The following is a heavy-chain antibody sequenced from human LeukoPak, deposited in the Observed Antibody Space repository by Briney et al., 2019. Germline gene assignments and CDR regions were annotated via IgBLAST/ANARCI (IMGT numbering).Heavy chain of an antibody. CDR1: GYTFTSYG. J-gene: IGHJ6*02. CDR2: ISAYNGNT. Sequence: ASVKVSCKASGYTFTSYGISWVRQAPGQGVGCMGWISAYNGNTNYAQKLQGRVTMTTDTSTSTAYMELRSLRSDDTAVYYCARAEEWLVPYGMDVWGQGTTVTVSS. D-gene: IGHD6-19*01. V-gene: IGHV1-18*01. CDR3: ARAEEWLVPYGMDV.